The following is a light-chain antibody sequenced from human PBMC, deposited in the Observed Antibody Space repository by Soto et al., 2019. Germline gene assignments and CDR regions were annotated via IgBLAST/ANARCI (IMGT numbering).Light chain of an antibody. V-gene: IGLV1-51*01. Sequence: QSVLTQPPSVSAASGQKVTISCSGRSSNIGRNYVSWYQQLPGTAPKLLIYDNNKRPSGIPDRFSGSKSGTSATLDITGLQTGDEADYYCGTWDSSLSAGPYVFGTGTKVTVL. CDR3: GTWDSSLSAGPYV. CDR2: DNN. J-gene: IGLJ1*01. CDR1: SSNIGRNY.